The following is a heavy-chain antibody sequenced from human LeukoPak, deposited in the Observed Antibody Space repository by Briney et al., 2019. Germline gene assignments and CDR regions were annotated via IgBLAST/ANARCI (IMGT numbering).Heavy chain of an antibody. CDR1: GFTFSSYA. D-gene: IGHD3-22*01. V-gene: IGHV3-23*01. CDR3: AKELVSFRIITMIVVVNAFDY. CDR2: ISGSGGST. Sequence: GGSLRLSCAASGFTFSSYAMSWVRQAPGKGLEWVSAISGSGGSTYYADSVKGRFTISRDNSKNTLYLQMNSLRAEDTAVYYCAKELVSFRIITMIVVVNAFDYWGQGTLVTVSS. J-gene: IGHJ4*02.